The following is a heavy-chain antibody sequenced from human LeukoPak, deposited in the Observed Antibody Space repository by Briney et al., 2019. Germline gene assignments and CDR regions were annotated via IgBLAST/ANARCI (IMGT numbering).Heavy chain of an antibody. Sequence: GESLKISCKGSGYSFTSYWIAWVRQMPGKGLEWMGIVYPGDSDTIYSPSFRGQVTISADKSISTAYLQWSSLKASDTAMYYCARQRDGYLDVWGKGTTVTVSS. CDR1: GYSFTSYW. V-gene: IGHV5-51*01. J-gene: IGHJ6*03. CDR2: VYPGDSDT. CDR3: ARQRDGYLDV.